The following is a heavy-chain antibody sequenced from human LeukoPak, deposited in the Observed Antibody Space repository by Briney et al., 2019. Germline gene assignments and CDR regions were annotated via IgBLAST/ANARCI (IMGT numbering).Heavy chain of an antibody. V-gene: IGHV3-30*02. CDR3: AKEIGYCSSTSCYLLDY. CDR1: GFTFSSCG. Sequence: GGSLRLSCAASGFTFSSCGMHWVRQAPGKGLEWVAFIRYDGSNKYYADSVKGRFTISRDNSKNTLYLQMNSLRAEDTAVYYCAKEIGYCSSTSCYLLDYWGQGTLVTVSS. J-gene: IGHJ4*02. D-gene: IGHD2-2*01. CDR2: IRYDGSNK.